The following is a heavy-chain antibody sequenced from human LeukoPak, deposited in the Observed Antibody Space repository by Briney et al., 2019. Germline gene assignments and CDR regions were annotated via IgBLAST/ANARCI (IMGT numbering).Heavy chain of an antibody. V-gene: IGHV3-21*01. CDR1: GFTFTSYT. D-gene: IGHD1-1*01. J-gene: IGHJ6*02. Sequence: GGSLRLSCAASGFTFTSYTMNWVRQAPGKGLEWVSSISSSSSDISYADSLKGRFTISRDNANNLLYVQMNSLRAEDMAVYFCAREMNDRELDFYYGMDVWGQGTTVTVFS. CDR2: ISSSSSDI. CDR3: AREMNDRELDFYYGMDV.